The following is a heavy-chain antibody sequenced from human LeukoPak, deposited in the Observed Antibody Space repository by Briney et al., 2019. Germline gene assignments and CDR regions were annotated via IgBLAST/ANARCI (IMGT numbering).Heavy chain of an antibody. CDR2: INPSGGST. V-gene: IGHV1-46*01. CDR3: AREDVVPVVVAATLKPGGFDY. Sequence: GASVKVSCKASGYTFTSYYMHWVRQAPGQGLEWMGIINPSGGSTSYAQKFQGRVTMTRDTSTSTVYMELSSLRSEDTAVYYCAREDVVPVVVAATLKPGGFDYWGQGTLVTVSS. D-gene: IGHD2-15*01. J-gene: IGHJ4*02. CDR1: GYTFTSYY.